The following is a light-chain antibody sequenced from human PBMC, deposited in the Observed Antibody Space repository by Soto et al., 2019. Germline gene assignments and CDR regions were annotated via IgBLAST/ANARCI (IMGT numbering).Light chain of an antibody. V-gene: IGLV1-40*01. CDR1: SSNIGAGYD. CDR3: QSYDSSLSGV. J-gene: IGLJ1*01. Sequence: QSVLTQPPSVSGAPGQRVTTSCTGSSSNIGAGYDVHWYQQLPGTAPKVLIYGNSNRPSGVPDRFSGSKSGTSASLAITGLQAEDEADYYCQSYDSSLSGVFGTGTKVTVL. CDR2: GNS.